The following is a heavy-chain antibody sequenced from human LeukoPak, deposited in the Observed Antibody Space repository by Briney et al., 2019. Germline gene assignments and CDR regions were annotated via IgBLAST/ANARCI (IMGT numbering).Heavy chain of an antibody. D-gene: IGHD2-8*02. CDR3: ARPPRMRLGSLVLGNNWFDP. V-gene: IGHV4-39*07. CDR2: IYSSGST. CDR1: GGSISSSSYY. Sequence: SETLSLTCTVSGGSISSSSYYWGWIRQPPGKGLEWIGSIYSSGSTYYNPSLKSRVTISVDTSKNQFSLKLSSVTAADTAVYYCARPPRMRLGSLVLGNNWFDPWGQGTLVTVSS. J-gene: IGHJ5*02.